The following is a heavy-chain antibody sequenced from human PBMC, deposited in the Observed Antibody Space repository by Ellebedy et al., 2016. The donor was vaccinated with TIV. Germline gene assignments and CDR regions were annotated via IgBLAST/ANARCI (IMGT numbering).Heavy chain of an antibody. CDR2: VYHSGTT. J-gene: IGHJ5*02. CDR3: ARSNYAWVSA. V-gene: IGHV4/OR15-8*01. D-gene: IGHD4-11*01. CDR1: GGSISSTNW. Sequence: SETLSLTCGVSGGSISSTNWWSWVRQPPGKGLEWIGEVYHSGTTHYNPSLKSRVSISVDVSKNQFSLKMTSVTAADTAMYYCARSNYAWVSAWGRGTLVTVSS.